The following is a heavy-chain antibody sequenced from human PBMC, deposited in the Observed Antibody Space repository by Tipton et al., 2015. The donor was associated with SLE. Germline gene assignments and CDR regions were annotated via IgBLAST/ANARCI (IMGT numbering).Heavy chain of an antibody. V-gene: IGHV6-1*01. Sequence: GLVKPSQTLSLTCAISGDRVSSHSATWNWIRQSPSRGREWLGRTYYRSKWYNDYAVSVKSRIIINPDTSKNQFSLQLNSVTLEDTAVYYCARDSKYLFDYWGQGTLVTVSS. CDR2: TYYRSKWYN. CDR1: GDRVSSHSAT. CDR3: ARDSKYLFDY. D-gene: IGHD4-11*01. J-gene: IGHJ4*02.